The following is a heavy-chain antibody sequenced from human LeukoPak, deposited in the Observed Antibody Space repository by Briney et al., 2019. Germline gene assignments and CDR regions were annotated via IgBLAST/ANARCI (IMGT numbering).Heavy chain of an antibody. CDR3: AKEEQLARTGYYYYYYMDV. V-gene: IGHV3-43D*03. CDR1: GFTFDDYA. CDR2: ISWDGGST. Sequence: PGGSLRLSCAASGFTFDDYAMHWVRQAPGKGLEWVSLISWDGGSTYYADSVKGRFTISRDNSKNSLYLQMNSLRAEDTALYYCAKEEQLARTGYYYYYYMDVWGKGTTVTVSS. D-gene: IGHD6-6*01. J-gene: IGHJ6*03.